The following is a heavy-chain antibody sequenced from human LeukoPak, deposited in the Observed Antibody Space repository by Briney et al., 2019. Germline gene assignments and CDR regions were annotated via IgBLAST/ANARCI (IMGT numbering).Heavy chain of an antibody. D-gene: IGHD3-10*01. CDR2: IYPGDSDT. CDR3: ARSLFPDYYGSGDDAFDI. Sequence: GESLKISCKGSGYSFTSYWIGWVRQMPGKGLEWMGIIYPGDSDTRYSPSFQGQVTISADKSISTAYLQWSSLKASDTAMYYCARSLFPDYYGSGDDAFDIRGQGTMVTVSS. CDR1: GYSFTSYW. J-gene: IGHJ3*02. V-gene: IGHV5-51*01.